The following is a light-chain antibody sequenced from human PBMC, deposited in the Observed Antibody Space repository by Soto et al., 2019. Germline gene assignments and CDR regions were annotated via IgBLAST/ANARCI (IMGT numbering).Light chain of an antibody. V-gene: IGLV7-46*01. CDR2: NTN. CDR3: LLAYSGARV. Sequence: QAVVTQEPSLTVSPGGTVTLTCASNTGAVTSSHFPYWIQQKPGQAPKTLICNTNNRHSWTPARFSGSLLGGKAALTLSGAQPEDEAEYYCLLAYSGARVFGGGTKVTVL. CDR1: TGAVTSSHF. J-gene: IGLJ2*01.